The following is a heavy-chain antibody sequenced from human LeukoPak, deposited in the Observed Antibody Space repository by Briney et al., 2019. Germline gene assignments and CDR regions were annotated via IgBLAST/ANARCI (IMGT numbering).Heavy chain of an antibody. V-gene: IGHV4-34*01. CDR3: ARGVLQDNYYYYYYMDV. Sequence: SETLSLTCAVYGGSFSGYYWSWIRQPPGKGLEWIGEINHSGSTNYNPSLKSRVTISVDTSKNQFSLKLSSVTAADTAVYYCARGVLQDNYYYYYYMDVWGKGTTVTISS. J-gene: IGHJ6*03. CDR2: INHSGST. D-gene: IGHD3-10*01. CDR1: GGSFSGYY.